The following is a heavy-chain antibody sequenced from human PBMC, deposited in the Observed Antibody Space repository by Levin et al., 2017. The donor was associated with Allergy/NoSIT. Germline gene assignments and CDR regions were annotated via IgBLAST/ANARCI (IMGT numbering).Heavy chain of an antibody. V-gene: IGHV1-69*13. Sequence: EASVKVSCKASGGTFSSYAISWVRQAPGQGLEWMGGIIPIFGTANYAQTFQGRVTITADESTSTAYMELSSLRSEDTAVYYCARTPYDYIWGSYRYTWFDPWGQGTLVTVSS. CDR1: GGTFSSYA. D-gene: IGHD3-16*02. CDR2: IIPIFGTA. J-gene: IGHJ5*02. CDR3: ARTPYDYIWGSYRYTWFDP.